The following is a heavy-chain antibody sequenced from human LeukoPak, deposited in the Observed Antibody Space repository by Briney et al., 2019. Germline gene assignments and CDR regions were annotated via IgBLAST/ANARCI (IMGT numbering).Heavy chain of an antibody. CDR3: AGTTVTTWDYYGMDV. CDR1: GFTFSSYW. J-gene: IGHJ6*02. V-gene: IGHV3-74*01. CDR2: IKTDGSTT. D-gene: IGHD4-17*01. Sequence: GGSLRLSCAVSGFTFSSYWMHWVRQAPGKGLVWVSHIKTDGSTTAYADSVKGRFTISRDNAKNTLYLQMNSLRAEDTGVYYCAGTTVTTWDYYGMDVWGQGTTVTVSS.